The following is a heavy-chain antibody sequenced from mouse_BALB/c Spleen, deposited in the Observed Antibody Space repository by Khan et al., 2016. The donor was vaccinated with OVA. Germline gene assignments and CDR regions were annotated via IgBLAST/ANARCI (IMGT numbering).Heavy chain of an antibody. CDR3: ARGGSSGPAWFTY. Sequence: EVQLQESGPGLVKPSQSLSLTCSVTGYSITSGYFWNWIRQFPGNNLEWMGYIRYDGNSDYNPSLKNRISITRDTSKNQFFLKLNSVTPEDTATSYCARGGSSGPAWFTYWGQGTLVTVSA. J-gene: IGHJ3*01. V-gene: IGHV3-6*02. D-gene: IGHD3-1*01. CDR1: GYSITSGYF. CDR2: IRYDGNS.